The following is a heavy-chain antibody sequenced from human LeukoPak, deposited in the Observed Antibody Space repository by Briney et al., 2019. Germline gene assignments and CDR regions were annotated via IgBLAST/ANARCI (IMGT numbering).Heavy chain of an antibody. CDR2: IYYSGST. Sequence: SETLSLTCTVSGGSISSYYWSWIRQPPGKGLEWIGYIYYSGSTNYNPSLKSRVTISVDTSKNQFSLKLSSVTAADTAVYYCARARGGQQWLVLGGYYDSSGYYYSDYWGQGTLVTVSS. J-gene: IGHJ4*02. D-gene: IGHD3-22*01. V-gene: IGHV4-59*01. CDR1: GGSISSYY. CDR3: ARARGGQQWLVLGGYYDSSGYYYSDY.